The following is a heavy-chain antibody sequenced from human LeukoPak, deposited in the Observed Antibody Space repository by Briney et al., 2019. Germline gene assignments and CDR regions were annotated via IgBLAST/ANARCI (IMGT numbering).Heavy chain of an antibody. V-gene: IGHV1-46*01. CDR1: GYTFTSYY. CDR2: INPSGGST. CDR3: ARVARWEKTGGAFDI. D-gene: IGHD1-26*01. Sequence: ASVKVSCKASGYTFTSYYMHWVRQAPGQGLEWMGIINPSGGSTSYAQKFQGRGTMTRDTSTSTVYMELSSLRSEDTAVYYCARVARWEKTGGAFDIWGQGTMVTVSS. J-gene: IGHJ3*02.